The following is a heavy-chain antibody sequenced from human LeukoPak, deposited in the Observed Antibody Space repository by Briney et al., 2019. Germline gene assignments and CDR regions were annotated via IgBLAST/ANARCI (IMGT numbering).Heavy chain of an antibody. CDR3: ARATQAAWDY. V-gene: IGHV3-7*01. Sequence: PGGSLRLSCVASGFTFSSYWMSWVRQAPGKGLEWVASIKQDGREKYYVDSVKGRFTISKDNAKSSLDLQMSSLRAEDTAIYYCARATQAAWDYWGQGTLVTVSS. CDR1: GFTFSSYW. D-gene: IGHD6-13*01. CDR2: IKQDGREK. J-gene: IGHJ4*02.